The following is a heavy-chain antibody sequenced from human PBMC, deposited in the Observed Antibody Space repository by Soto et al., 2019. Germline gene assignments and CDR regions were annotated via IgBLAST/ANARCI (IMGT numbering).Heavy chain of an antibody. CDR1: GGSIGSYY. V-gene: IGHV4-59*08. CDR3: ARLGASYQSLDT. J-gene: IGHJ5*02. CDR2: IYYGGST. Sequence: SETLSLTCTVSGGSIGSYYWSWIRQPPGRGLEWIGYIYYGGSTNYNPSLKGRVTISLETSKSQFSLRLSSVTAADTAVYYCARLGASYQSLDTWGPGTLVTVSS. D-gene: IGHD2-2*01.